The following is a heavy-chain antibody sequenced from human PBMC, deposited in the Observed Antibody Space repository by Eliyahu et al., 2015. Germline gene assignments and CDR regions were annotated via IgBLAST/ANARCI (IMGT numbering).Heavy chain of an antibody. CDR3: ARLMRSSGSYVHGDAFDI. D-gene: IGHD3-10*01. J-gene: IGHJ3*02. CDR1: GFTFSSXA. Sequence: EVQLLESGGGLVQPGGSLRLSCAASGFTFSSXAXTWVRRAPGKGLEWVSAISGSGGYTYYADSVKGRFTISRDNSKNTLYLQMNSLRGEDTAEYYCARLMRSSGSYVHGDAFDIWGQGSMVTVSS. CDR2: ISGSGGYT. V-gene: IGHV3-23*01.